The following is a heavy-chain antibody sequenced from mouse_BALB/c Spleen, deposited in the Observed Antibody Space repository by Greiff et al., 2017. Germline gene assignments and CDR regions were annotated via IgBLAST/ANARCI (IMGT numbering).Heavy chain of an antibody. CDR3: AREGASRYLDD. J-gene: IGHJ1*01. CDR1: GFTFSSYA. CDR2: ISSGGSYT. V-gene: IGHV5-9-4*01. D-gene: IGHD6-1*01. Sequence: EVKLMESGGGLVKPGGSLKLSCAASGFTFSSYAMSWVRQSPEKRLEWVAEISSGGSYTYYPDTVTGRFTISRDNAKNTLYLEMSSLRSEDTAMYYCAREGASRYLDDWGAGTTVTVSS.